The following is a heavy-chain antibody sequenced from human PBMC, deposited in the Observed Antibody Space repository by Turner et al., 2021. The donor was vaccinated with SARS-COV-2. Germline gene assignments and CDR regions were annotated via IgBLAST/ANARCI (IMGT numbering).Heavy chain of an antibody. CDR3: AKIYGGSYFAAFDY. Sequence: QVQLVESGGGVVQPGRSLRLSCAASGFTFSTYGMHWVRQAPGKGLEWVALISYDGSNKYYADSVKGRFTISRDNSKNTLYLKMNSLRAEDTAVYYCAKIYGGSYFAAFDYWGQGTLVTVSS. V-gene: IGHV3-30*18. J-gene: IGHJ4*02. CDR2: ISYDGSNK. D-gene: IGHD1-26*01. CDR1: GFTFSTYG.